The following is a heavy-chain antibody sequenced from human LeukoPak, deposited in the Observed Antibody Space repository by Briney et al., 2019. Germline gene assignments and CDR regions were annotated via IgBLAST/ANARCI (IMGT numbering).Heavy chain of an antibody. CDR3: ARDLSSTSNWELDY. J-gene: IGHJ4*02. V-gene: IGHV1-2*06. CDR2: INPNSGDT. Sequence: ASVKVSCKASGYTFTGYFMHWVRQAPGQGLEWMGRINPNSGDTNYAQNFQGRVTMTRDTSISTAYMELSRLRSDDTAVYYCARDLSSTSNWELDYWGQGTLVTVSS. D-gene: IGHD7-27*01. CDR1: GYTFTGYF.